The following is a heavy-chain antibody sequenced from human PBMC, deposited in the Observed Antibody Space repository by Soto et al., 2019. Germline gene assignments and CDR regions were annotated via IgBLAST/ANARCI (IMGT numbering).Heavy chain of an antibody. CDR3: ARNRGAASSPRE. V-gene: IGHV1-18*01. D-gene: IGHD3-10*01. Sequence: QVQLVQSGPEVRKPGASVRVSCKSSGYRFSSFAFFWVRQAPGQEFQWLGWIAAYDGATLYPPKFQSRVTLTTDASTNAAYMELRSLTSDDAALYFCARNRGAASSPREWGQGTQVTVSS. CDR1: GYRFSSFA. CDR2: IAAYDGAT. J-gene: IGHJ4*02.